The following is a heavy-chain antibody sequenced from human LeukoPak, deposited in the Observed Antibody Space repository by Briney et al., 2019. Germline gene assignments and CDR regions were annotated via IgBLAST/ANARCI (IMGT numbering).Heavy chain of an antibody. V-gene: IGHV3-64*01. D-gene: IGHD6-13*01. CDR1: GFTFSSYA. Sequence: GSLRLPCAASGFTFSSYAMHWVRQAPGKGLEYVSAISSNWGSTYYANPVKGRFTIPRDNSKNTPYLQMGSLRAEDMAVYYCARVSSSWYSYYFDYWGQGTLVTVSS. J-gene: IGHJ4*02. CDR3: ARVSSSWYSYYFDY. CDR2: ISSNWGST.